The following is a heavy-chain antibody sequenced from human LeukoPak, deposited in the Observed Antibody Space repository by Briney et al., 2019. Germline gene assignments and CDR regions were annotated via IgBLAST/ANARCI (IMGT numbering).Heavy chain of an antibody. CDR1: GYTFTSYG. CDR2: ISAYNGNT. CDR3: ARDLGAVAGTGDAVGDY. J-gene: IGHJ4*02. D-gene: IGHD6-19*01. Sequence: ASVKVSCKASGYTFTSYGISWVRQAPGQGLEWMGWISAYNGNTNYAQKLQGRVTMTTDTSTSTAYMELSRLRSDDTAVYYCARDLGAVAGTGDAVGDYWGQGTLVTVSS. V-gene: IGHV1-18*01.